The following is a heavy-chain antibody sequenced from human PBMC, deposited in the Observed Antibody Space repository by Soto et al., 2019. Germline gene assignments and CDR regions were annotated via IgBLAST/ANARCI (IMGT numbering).Heavy chain of an antibody. J-gene: IGHJ3*02. Sequence: GGSLRLSCAASGFSLITYSMNWVRQAPGKGLEWVSYISSSSSTIHYADSVKGRFTISRDNAKNSLYLQMSSLRAEDTAVYYCAIEKLGATSVHVFDIWGQGTMVTVSS. V-gene: IGHV3-48*01. CDR3: AIEKLGATSVHVFDI. CDR2: ISSSSSTI. CDR1: GFSLITYS. D-gene: IGHD1-26*01.